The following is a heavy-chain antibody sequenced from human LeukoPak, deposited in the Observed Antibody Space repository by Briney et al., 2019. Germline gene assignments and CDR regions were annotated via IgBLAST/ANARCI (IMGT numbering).Heavy chain of an antibody. J-gene: IGHJ6*02. CDR3: ARGLYYYDSSGRYYYYYYGMDV. Sequence: SETLSLTCTVSGGSISSSGYYWSWIRQHPGKGLEWIGYIYYSGSTYYNPSLKSRVTISVDTSKNQFSLKLSSVTAADTAVYYCARGLYYYDSSGRYYYYYYGMDVWGQGTTVTVSS. CDR2: IYYSGST. V-gene: IGHV4-31*03. CDR1: GGSISSSGYY. D-gene: IGHD3-22*01.